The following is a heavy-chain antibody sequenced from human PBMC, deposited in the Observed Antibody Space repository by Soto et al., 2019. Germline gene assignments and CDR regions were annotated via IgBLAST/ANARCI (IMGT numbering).Heavy chain of an antibody. CDR3: ARDPVRGVKTYYYYYYGMDV. Sequence: GGSLRLSCAASGFTFSSYGMHWVRQAPGKGLEWVAVIWYDGSNKYYADSVKGRFTISRDNSKNTLYLQMNSLRAEDTAVYYCARDPVRGVKTYYYYYYGMDVWGQGTTVTVSS. J-gene: IGHJ6*02. V-gene: IGHV3-33*01. CDR1: GFTFSSYG. CDR2: IWYDGSNK. D-gene: IGHD3-10*01.